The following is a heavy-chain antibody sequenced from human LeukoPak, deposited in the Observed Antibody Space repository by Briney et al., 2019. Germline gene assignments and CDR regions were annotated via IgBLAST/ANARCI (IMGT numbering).Heavy chain of an antibody. J-gene: IGHJ5*02. Sequence: GASVKVSCKTSGYSFTDYYMHWVRQAPGQGLEWMGWINPNSGGTSSAHQGRVTMTRDTSITTVYMEVSWLTSDDTAIYYCARADRLHGGPYLIGPWGQGTLVTVSS. CDR1: GYSFTDYY. CDR3: ARADRLHGGPYLIGP. V-gene: IGHV1-2*02. CDR2: INPNSGGT. D-gene: IGHD2-21*01.